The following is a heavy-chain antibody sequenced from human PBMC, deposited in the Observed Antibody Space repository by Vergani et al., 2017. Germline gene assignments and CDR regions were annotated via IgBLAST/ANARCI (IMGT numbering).Heavy chain of an antibody. J-gene: IGHJ5*02. CDR3: ARDLRLHYNRFDP. CDR1: GFTFNQYC. V-gene: IGHV3-33*01. CDR2: TWYDGNNK. Sequence: QVPLVESGGGVVQTGRSLRPLCAASGFTFNQYCMPWVRQAPGKGLEWVAVTWYDGNNKQYADSVKGRFTISRDNSKSTMYLQMNSLRDEDTGVYYCARDLRLHYNRFDPWGQGTLVTVSS. D-gene: IGHD1-14*01.